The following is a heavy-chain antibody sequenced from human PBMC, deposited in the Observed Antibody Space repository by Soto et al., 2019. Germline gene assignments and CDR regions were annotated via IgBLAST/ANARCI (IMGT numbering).Heavy chain of an antibody. Sequence: SETLSLTCTVSGGSISSYYWSWIRQPPGKGLEWIGYIYYSGSTNYNPSLKSRVTISVDTSKNQFSLKLSSVTAADTAVYYCARLRVDSSGPLFDYWGQGTLVTVSS. V-gene: IGHV4-59*08. CDR3: ARLRVDSSGPLFDY. J-gene: IGHJ4*02. D-gene: IGHD6-19*01. CDR2: IYYSGST. CDR1: GGSISSYY.